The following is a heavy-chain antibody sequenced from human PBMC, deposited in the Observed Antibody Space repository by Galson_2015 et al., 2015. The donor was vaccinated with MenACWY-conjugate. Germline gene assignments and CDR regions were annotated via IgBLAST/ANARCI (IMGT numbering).Heavy chain of an antibody. Sequence: SLRLSCAASGFSFSDCDIHWVRQAPGKGLEWLSFIRYDGSNKYYADSVKGRFTISRDNSKNTVYLHMNSMRPEYTAMYYCSGWFSFDFWGQGTLVTVSS. CDR1: GFSFSDCD. D-gene: IGHD6-19*01. CDR2: IRYDGSNK. CDR3: SGWFSFDF. V-gene: IGHV3-30*02. J-gene: IGHJ4*02.